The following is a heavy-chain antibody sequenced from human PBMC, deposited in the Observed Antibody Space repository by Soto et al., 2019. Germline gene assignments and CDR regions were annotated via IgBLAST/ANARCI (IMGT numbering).Heavy chain of an antibody. J-gene: IGHJ4*02. CDR1: GFSFTNNW. Sequence: EVQLVESGGGLVQPGGSLRLSCAASGFSFTNNWMHWVRQVPGKGLMWVSRISSDGSSAVYADSVKGRFTISRDNAKSTLYLQMNSLRVEDTSVYYCARPTSLGGNPFDYWGQGTLVTVSS. D-gene: IGHD2-15*01. V-gene: IGHV3-74*01. CDR2: ISSDGSSA. CDR3: ARPTSLGGNPFDY.